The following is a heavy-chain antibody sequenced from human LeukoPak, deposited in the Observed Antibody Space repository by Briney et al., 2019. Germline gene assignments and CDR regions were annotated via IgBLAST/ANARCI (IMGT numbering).Heavy chain of an antibody. V-gene: IGHV4-39*01. D-gene: IGHD3-10*01. Sequence: SETLSLTCTVSGGSISSSSYYWGWIRQPPGKGLEWIGSIYYSGSTYYNPSLKSRVTISVDTSKNQFSLKLSSVTAADTAVYYCARQMYYYYFPQWGEGTLVTVSS. CDR1: GGSISSSSYY. CDR3: ARQMYYYYFPQ. CDR2: IYYSGST. J-gene: IGHJ1*01.